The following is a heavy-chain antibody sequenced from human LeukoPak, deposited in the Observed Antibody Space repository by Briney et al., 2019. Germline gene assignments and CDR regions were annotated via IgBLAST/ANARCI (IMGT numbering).Heavy chain of an antibody. Sequence: PSETLSLTCAFSGYSISSGYYWGWIRQPPGKGLEWIGSIYHSGSTYYNPSLKSRVTISVDTSKNQFSLKLSSVTAADTAVCYCARLLMVYERYFDYWGQGTLVTVSS. CDR2: IYHSGST. CDR1: GYSISSGYY. J-gene: IGHJ4*02. V-gene: IGHV4-38-2*01. D-gene: IGHD2-8*01. CDR3: ARLLMVYERYFDY.